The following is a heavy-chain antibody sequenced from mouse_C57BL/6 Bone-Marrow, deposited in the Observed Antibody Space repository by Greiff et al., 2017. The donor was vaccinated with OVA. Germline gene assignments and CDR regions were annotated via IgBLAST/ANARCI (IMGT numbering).Heavy chain of an antibody. D-gene: IGHD2-4*01. CDR3: ASIYYDYEFAY. Sequence: VKLVESGPGLVQPSQSLSTTCTVSGFSLTSYGVHWVRQSPGKGLEWLGVIWSGGSTDYNAAFISRLSISKDNSKSQVFFKMNSLQADDTAIYYCASIYYDYEFAYWGQGTLVTVSA. CDR1: GFSLTSYG. V-gene: IGHV2-2*01. CDR2: IWSGGST. J-gene: IGHJ3*01.